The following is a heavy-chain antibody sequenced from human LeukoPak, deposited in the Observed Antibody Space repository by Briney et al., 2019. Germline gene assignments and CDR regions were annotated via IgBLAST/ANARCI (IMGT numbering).Heavy chain of an antibody. J-gene: IGHJ4*02. CDR2: IIPSSGST. CDR1: GYAFTSYH. Sequence: ASVKVSCKASGYAFTSYHIHWMRQAPGQGLGWMGIIIPSSGSTTYAQKFQGRVTMTRDTSTSTAYMELSSLRSEDTAVYYCSVGPKDYFDYWGQGTLVTVSS. CDR3: SVGPKDYFDY. V-gene: IGHV1-46*01.